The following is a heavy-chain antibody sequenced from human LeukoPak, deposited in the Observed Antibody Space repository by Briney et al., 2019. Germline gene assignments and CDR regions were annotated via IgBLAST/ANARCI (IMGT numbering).Heavy chain of an antibody. CDR3: ARHLSGVTGYSYGRGIDY. CDR2: ISSSSSYI. D-gene: IGHD5-18*01. J-gene: IGHJ4*02. CDR1: GFTFSSYS. V-gene: IGHV3-21*01. Sequence: GGSLRPSCAASGFTFSSYSMNWVRQAPGKGLEWVSSISSSSSYIYYADSVKGRFTISRDNAKKSLYLQMKSLRAEDTAVYYCARHLSGVTGYSYGRGIDYWGQGTLVTVSS.